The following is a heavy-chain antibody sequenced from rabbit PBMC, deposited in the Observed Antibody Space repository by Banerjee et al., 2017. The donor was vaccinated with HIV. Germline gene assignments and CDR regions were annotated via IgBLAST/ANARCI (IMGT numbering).Heavy chain of an antibody. Sequence: QEQLVESGGGLVQPEGSLTLTCKASGFDFTSNEVCWVRQAPGKGLELIACIVSSSGSTYYASWAKGRFTISKTSSTTVTLQMTSLTAADTATYFCARDLAGVIGWNFGLWGPGTLVTVS. CDR1: GFDFTSNEV. D-gene: IGHD4-1*01. CDR2: IVSSSGST. CDR3: ARDLAGVIGWNFGL. V-gene: IGHV1S45*01. J-gene: IGHJ6*01.